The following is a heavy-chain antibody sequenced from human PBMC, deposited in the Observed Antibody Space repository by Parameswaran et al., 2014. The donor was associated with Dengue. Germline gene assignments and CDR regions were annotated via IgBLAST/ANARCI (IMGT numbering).Heavy chain of an antibody. V-gene: IGHV4-59*01. CDR3: ARRVAVAGPDYYYYGMDV. Sequence: WIRQPPGKGLEWIGYIYYSGSTNYNPSLKSRVTISVDTSKNQFSLKLSSVTAADTAVYYCARRVAVAGPDYYYYGMDVWGQGTTVTVSS. J-gene: IGHJ6*02. CDR2: IYYSGST. D-gene: IGHD6-19*01.